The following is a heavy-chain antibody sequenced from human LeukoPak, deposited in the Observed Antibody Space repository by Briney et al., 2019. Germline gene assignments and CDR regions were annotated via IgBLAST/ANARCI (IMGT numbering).Heavy chain of an antibody. Sequence: GGSLRLSCAASGFTFSSYAMNWVRQAPGKGLEWVSAISSSGISTYYADSVKGRFTISRDNSKNTLYLQMNSLRAEDTAVYYCAKAPANYVDTAMGTFDYWGQGTLVTVSS. CDR3: AKAPANYVDTAMGTFDY. CDR1: GFTFSSYA. V-gene: IGHV3-23*01. CDR2: ISSSGIST. J-gene: IGHJ4*02. D-gene: IGHD5-18*01.